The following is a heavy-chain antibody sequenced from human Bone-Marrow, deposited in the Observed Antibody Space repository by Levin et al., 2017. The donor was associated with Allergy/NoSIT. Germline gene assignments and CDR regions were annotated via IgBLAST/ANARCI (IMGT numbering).Heavy chain of an antibody. CDR1: GYTFTGYY. CDR3: ARSNYDILTGSDY. Sequence: GESLKISCKASGYTFTGYYMHWVRQAPGQGLEWMGWINPNSGGTNYAQKFQGRVTMTRDTSISTAYMELSRLRSDDTAVYYCARSNYDILTGSDYWGQGTLVTVSS. J-gene: IGHJ4*02. CDR2: INPNSGGT. V-gene: IGHV1-2*02. D-gene: IGHD3-9*01.